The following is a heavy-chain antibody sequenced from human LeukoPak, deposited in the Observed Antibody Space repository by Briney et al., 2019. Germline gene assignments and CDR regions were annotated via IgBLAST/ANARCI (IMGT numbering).Heavy chain of an antibody. CDR1: GFTFSSYA. CDR3: AKPLGYCSSTSCYRYYYYYGMDV. CDR2: ISYDGSNK. D-gene: IGHD2-2*02. J-gene: IGHJ6*02. V-gene: IGHV3-30-3*02. Sequence: GGSLRLSCAASGFTFSSYAMHWVRQAPGKGLEWVAVISYDGSNKYYADSVKGRFTISRDNSKNTLYLQMNSLRAEDTAVYCCAKPLGYCSSTSCYRYYYYYGMDVWGQGTTVTVSS.